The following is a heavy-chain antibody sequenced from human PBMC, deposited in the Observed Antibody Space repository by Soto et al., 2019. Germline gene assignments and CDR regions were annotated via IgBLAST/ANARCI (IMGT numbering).Heavy chain of an antibody. Sequence: EVQMVESGGGLVKPGGSLRLSCAASGFTFSSLSMNWVRQPPGEGLEWVSSISSGSDYIYYADSMKGRFTISRDNGKNAVYLQMNSLRAEATAVYYCMGGYYDRYTYYVMDVWGQGTTFNVSS. D-gene: IGHD3-22*01. CDR2: ISSGSDYI. CDR1: GFTFSSLS. V-gene: IGHV3-21*01. J-gene: IGHJ6*02. CDR3: MGGYYDRYTYYVMDV.